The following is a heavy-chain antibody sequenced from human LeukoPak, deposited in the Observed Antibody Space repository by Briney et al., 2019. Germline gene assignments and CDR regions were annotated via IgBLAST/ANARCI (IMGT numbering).Heavy chain of an antibody. CDR2: IYPGDSDT. V-gene: IGHV5-51*01. D-gene: IGHD4-23*01. J-gene: IGHJ4*02. Sequence: AGDSLKISCKGFGYSFTSNWIGWVRQMPGKSLEWMGIIYPGDSDTRYSPSFQGQVTISADKSISTAYLQWSGLKASDTAMYYCATPLGGIDSWGQGTLVTVSS. CDR3: ATPLGGIDS. CDR1: GYSFTSNW.